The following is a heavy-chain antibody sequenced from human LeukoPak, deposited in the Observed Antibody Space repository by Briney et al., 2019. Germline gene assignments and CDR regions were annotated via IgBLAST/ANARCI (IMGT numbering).Heavy chain of an antibody. CDR1: VFTFSSYS. Sequence: GGSLRLSCAASVFTFSSYSMNWVRQAPGKGLEWVSSISSSSSYIYYADSVKGRFTISRDNAKNSLYLQMNSLRAEDTAVYYCARVGSVDTAMVVDYWGQGTLVTVSS. CDR2: ISSSSSYI. CDR3: ARVGSVDTAMVVDY. V-gene: IGHV3-21*01. J-gene: IGHJ4*02. D-gene: IGHD5-18*01.